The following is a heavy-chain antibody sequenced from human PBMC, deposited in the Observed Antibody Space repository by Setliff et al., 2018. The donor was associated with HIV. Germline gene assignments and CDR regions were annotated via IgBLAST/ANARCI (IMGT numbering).Heavy chain of an antibody. D-gene: IGHD2-15*01. J-gene: IGHJ3*02. CDR2: INPNTGGT. Sequence: ASVKVSCKTSGGTFSSYAISWVRQAPGQGLEWMGWINPNTGGTNYAQNLQGRVTMTTDPAPSTAYMELRSLRSDDTAVYYCARSGLYCSGGRCYSGAFDIWGQGTMVTVSS. CDR3: ARSGLYCSGGRCYSGAFDI. CDR1: GGTFSSYA. V-gene: IGHV1-18*01.